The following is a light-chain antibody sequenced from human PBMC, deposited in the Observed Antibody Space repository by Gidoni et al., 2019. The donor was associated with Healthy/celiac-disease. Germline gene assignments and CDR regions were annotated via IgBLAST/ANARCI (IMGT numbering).Light chain of an antibody. Sequence: DIQMTQSPSSLSASVGDRVTITCQASQDISNYLNWYQQKPGKAPKLLIYVASNLETGVPSRFSGSGSGTDFTFTISSLQPEDIATYYCQQYDNLPYSFGQGTKLEIK. J-gene: IGKJ2*03. CDR2: VAS. CDR1: QDISNY. CDR3: QQYDNLPYS. V-gene: IGKV1-33*01.